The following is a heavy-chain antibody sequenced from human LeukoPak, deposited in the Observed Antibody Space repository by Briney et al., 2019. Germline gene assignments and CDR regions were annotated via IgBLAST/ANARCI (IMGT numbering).Heavy chain of an antibody. CDR3: ASLAGLYYFDY. Sequence: SETLSLTGAVYGGSFSGYYWSWIRQPPGKGLEWIGEINHSGSTNYNPSLKSRVTISVDTSKNQFSLKLSSVTAADTAVYYCASLAGLYYFDYWGQGTLVTVSS. V-gene: IGHV4-34*01. J-gene: IGHJ4*02. D-gene: IGHD3/OR15-3a*01. CDR1: GGSFSGYY. CDR2: INHSGST.